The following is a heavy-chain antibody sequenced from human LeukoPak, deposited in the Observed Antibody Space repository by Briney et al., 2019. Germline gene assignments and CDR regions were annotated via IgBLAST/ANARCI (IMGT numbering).Heavy chain of an antibody. CDR2: IYYSGST. V-gene: IGHV4-39*07. D-gene: IGHD1-26*01. CDR3: TRDGRFPPEVLPRYFDY. CDR1: GGSISSSSYY. Sequence: SETLSLTCTISGGSISSSSYYWGWIRQPPGKGLEWIGSIYYSGSTYYNPSLKSRVTISVDTSKNQFSLKLSSVTAADTAVYYCTRDGRFPPEVLPRYFDYWGQGTLVTVSS. J-gene: IGHJ4*02.